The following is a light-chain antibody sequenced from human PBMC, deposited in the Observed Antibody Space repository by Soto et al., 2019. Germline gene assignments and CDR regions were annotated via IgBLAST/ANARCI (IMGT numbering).Light chain of an antibody. V-gene: IGLV2-14*01. CDR2: DVS. Sequence: QSVLTQPASVSGSPGQSITISCTGTSSDVGGYNYVSWYQQHPGKAPKLMIYDVSNRPSGVSNRFSGSKSGNTASLTIPGLQADDEADYYCSSYTSSSPYVFGTGTKVTVL. J-gene: IGLJ1*01. CDR3: SSYTSSSPYV. CDR1: SSDVGGYNY.